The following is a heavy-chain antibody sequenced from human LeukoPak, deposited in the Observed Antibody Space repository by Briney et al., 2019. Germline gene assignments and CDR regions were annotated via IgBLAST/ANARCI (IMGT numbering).Heavy chain of an antibody. V-gene: IGHV3-21*01. D-gene: IGHD3-16*02. Sequence: GGSLRLSCAASGFTFSSYSMNWVRQAPGKGLEWVSSISSSSSYIYYADSVKGRFTISRDNAKNSLYLQMNSLRAEDAAVYYCARDSKGHPLSWDYVWGSYRYTGAFDIWGQGTMVTVSS. CDR1: GFTFSSYS. CDR2: ISSSSSYI. CDR3: ARDSKGHPLSWDYVWGSYRYTGAFDI. J-gene: IGHJ3*02.